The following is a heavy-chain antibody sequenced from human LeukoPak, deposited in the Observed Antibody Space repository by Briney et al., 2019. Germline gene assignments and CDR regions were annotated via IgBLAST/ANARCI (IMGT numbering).Heavy chain of an antibody. CDR3: AKDQGNDYGDQLHY. J-gene: IGHJ4*02. CDR2: ISGSGDKT. V-gene: IGHV3-23*01. CDR1: GFSFNSFA. Sequence: PGGSLRLSCAASGFSFNSFAMSWVRQAPGEGLEWVSAISGSGDKTYYADSVKGRFTISRDNSKNTLFLQMNSLRAEDAALYYCAKDQGNDYGDQLHYWGQGTPVTVSS. D-gene: IGHD4-17*01.